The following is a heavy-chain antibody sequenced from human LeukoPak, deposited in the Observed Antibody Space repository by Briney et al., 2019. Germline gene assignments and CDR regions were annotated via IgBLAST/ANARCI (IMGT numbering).Heavy chain of an antibody. Sequence: GGSLRLSCAASGFTFSDLYMSWIRQAPGKGLEWVSYIGGGGYTMYYADSVKGRFTISRDNAKNSLYLQMNSLRAEDTAVYYCARVGGNSDHDYWGQGTLVTVSS. D-gene: IGHD4-23*01. CDR2: IGGGGYTM. CDR3: ARVGGNSDHDY. J-gene: IGHJ4*02. CDR1: GFTFSDLY. V-gene: IGHV3-11*01.